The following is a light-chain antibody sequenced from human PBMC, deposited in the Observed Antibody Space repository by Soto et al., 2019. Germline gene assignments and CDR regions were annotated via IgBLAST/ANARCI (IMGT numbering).Light chain of an antibody. J-gene: IGKJ1*01. Sequence: EIVLTQSPGTLSLSPGESATLSCRASQSVSSTYLAWYQHIPGQAPRLLIYGSSTRATGVPDRFSGSGSGTDFTLTITRLEPEDFAVYFCQQYGDSPPTFGQGTKVEIK. CDR2: GSS. CDR1: QSVSSTY. CDR3: QQYGDSPPT. V-gene: IGKV3-20*01.